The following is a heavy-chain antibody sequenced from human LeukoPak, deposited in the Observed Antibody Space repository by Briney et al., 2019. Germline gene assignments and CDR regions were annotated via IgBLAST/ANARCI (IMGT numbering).Heavy chain of an antibody. J-gene: IGHJ4*02. CDR2: IRSSGSTI. V-gene: IGHV3-48*03. D-gene: IGHD3-22*01. Sequence: GSLRLSCAASGFTFSSYEMNWVRQAPGKGLEWVSYIRSSGSTIYYADSVKGRFTISRDTAKNSLYLQMNSLRAEDTAVYYCARGRFYYDSSGYYLDYWGQGTLVTVSS. CDR3: ARGRFYYDSSGYYLDY. CDR1: GFTFSSYE.